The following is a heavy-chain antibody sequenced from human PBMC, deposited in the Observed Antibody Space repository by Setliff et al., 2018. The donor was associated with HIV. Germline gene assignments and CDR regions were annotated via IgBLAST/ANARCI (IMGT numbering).Heavy chain of an antibody. CDR1: GFSIGRTSYY. CDR2: VDYSGSF. V-gene: IGHV4-39*01. J-gene: IGHJ4*02. D-gene: IGHD3-3*01. Sequence: PSETLSLTCSVSGFSIGRTSYYWGWIRQSPGKGLECIGSVDYSGSFNVISTLRNRLTISVDTSTNQFYLNLRSVTVADTAVYFCARLGYYNLWSCYWTDFWGQGMLVTVSS. CDR3: ARLGYYNLWSCYWTDF.